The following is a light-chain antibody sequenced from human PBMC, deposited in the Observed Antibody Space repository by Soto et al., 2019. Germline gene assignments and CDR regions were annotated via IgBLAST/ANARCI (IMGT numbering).Light chain of an antibody. J-gene: IGKJ2*01. CDR1: QSVSSN. CDR3: QEYNDWTRGYT. Sequence: EIVMTQSPATLSVSPGERATLSCRASQSVSSNLAWYQQKPGQAPRLLFNGASTRATGIPVRFSASGSGTEFTLTISSLQSEDFAVYYCQEYNDWTRGYTFGLGIKLEIK. V-gene: IGKV3-15*01. CDR2: GAS.